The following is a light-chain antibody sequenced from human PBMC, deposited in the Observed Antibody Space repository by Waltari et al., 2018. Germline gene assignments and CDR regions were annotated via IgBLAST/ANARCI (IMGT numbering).Light chain of an antibody. CDR2: DAS. Sequence: EIVLTQSPGTLSLSPGERATLSCRASQSFTRYLAWYQHKPGPAPRLLIYDASTRAAGIADRFTGSGFGTDFTLTISRLEPEDSAVYYCQHYVRLPVTFGQGTKVEIK. V-gene: IGKV3-20*01. CDR3: QHYVRLPVT. J-gene: IGKJ1*01. CDR1: QSFTRY.